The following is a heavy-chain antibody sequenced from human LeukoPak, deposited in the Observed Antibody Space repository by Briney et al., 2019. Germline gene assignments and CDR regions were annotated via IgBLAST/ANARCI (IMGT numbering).Heavy chain of an antibody. D-gene: IGHD6-13*01. CDR1: GFTFSSYW. CDR3: ARGPGIAAAGTNWFDP. Sequence: GGSLRLSCAASGFTFSSYWMSWVRQAPGKGLEWVANIKQDGSEKYYVDSVKGRFTISGDNAKNSLYLQMNSLRAEDTAVYYCARGPGIAAAGTNWFDPWGQGTLVTVSS. CDR2: IKQDGSEK. J-gene: IGHJ5*02. V-gene: IGHV3-7*01.